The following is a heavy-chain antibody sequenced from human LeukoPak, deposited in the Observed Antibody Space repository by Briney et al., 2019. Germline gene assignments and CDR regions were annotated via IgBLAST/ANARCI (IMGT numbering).Heavy chain of an antibody. Sequence: SDTLSLLCTFSGDSMRRYYWIWIRQPPGKGLELIGDVYYSGTPNYNPSLESRVTILVDTYKTQFSLNLSSVTAADTAVYYCARTKSGWYYSDYWGQGTLVSVSS. V-gene: IGHV4-59*08. J-gene: IGHJ4*02. CDR1: GDSMRRYY. D-gene: IGHD6-19*01. CDR2: VYYSGTP. CDR3: ARTKSGWYYSDY.